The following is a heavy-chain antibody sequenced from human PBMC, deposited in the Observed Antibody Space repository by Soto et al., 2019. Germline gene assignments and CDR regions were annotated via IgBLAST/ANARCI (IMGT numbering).Heavy chain of an antibody. CDR3: AADPGYCSGGSCYFSYYYYYGMDV. J-gene: IGHJ6*02. CDR2: IVVGSGNT. D-gene: IGHD2-15*01. V-gene: IGHV1-58*01. Sequence: GASVKVSCKASGFTFTSSAVQWVRQARGQRLEWIGWIVVGSGNTNYAQKFQERVTITRDMSTSTAYMELSSLRSEDTAVYYCAADPGYCSGGSCYFSYYYYYGMDVWGQGTTVTSP. CDR1: GFTFTSSA.